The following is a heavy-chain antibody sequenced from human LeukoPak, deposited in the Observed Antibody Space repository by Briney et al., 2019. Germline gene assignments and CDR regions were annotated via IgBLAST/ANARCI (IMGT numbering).Heavy chain of an antibody. V-gene: IGHV1-2*02. CDR1: GYTFTGYY. CDR3: AKDYGAFCFDS. D-gene: IGHD4-17*01. CDR2: TIPDSGDT. Sequence: ASVKVSCKASGYTFTGYYMHWVRQAPGQGLEWMGWTIPDSGDTNYAQKFQGRVAMTRDTSISTAYMELSGLRSDDTALYYCAKDYGAFCFDSWGQGTLVTVSS. J-gene: IGHJ4*02.